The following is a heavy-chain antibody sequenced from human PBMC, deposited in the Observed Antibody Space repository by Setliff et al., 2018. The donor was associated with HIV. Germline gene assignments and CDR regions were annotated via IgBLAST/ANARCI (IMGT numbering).Heavy chain of an antibody. Sequence: GGSLRLSCAASGFTLSNFWMTWVRQAPGKGLVYVSHINGDGSTTTYADSVKGRFTISRDNAKNTLYLQMNSLRAEDTAVYYCTRDYRNLGFDLWGRGSLVTVSS. CDR2: INGDGSTT. J-gene: IGHJ2*01. V-gene: IGHV3-74*01. CDR3: TRDYRNLGFDL. CDR1: GFTLSNFW. D-gene: IGHD4-4*01.